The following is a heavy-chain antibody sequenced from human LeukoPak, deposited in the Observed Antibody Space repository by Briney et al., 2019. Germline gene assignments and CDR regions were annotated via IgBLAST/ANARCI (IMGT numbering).Heavy chain of an antibody. D-gene: IGHD6-13*01. Sequence: RAGGSLRLSCAASGFTFSSYAMHWVRQAPGKGLEWVAVISYDGSNKYYADSVKGRFTISRDNSKNTLYLQMNSLRAEDTAVYYCARAGRQQLVWGQGTLVTVSS. CDR1: GFTFSSYA. J-gene: IGHJ4*02. CDR3: ARAGRQQLV. CDR2: ISYDGSNK. V-gene: IGHV3-30-3*01.